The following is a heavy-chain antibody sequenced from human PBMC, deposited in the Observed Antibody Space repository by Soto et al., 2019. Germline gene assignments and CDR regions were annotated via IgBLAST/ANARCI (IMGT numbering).Heavy chain of an antibody. D-gene: IGHD3-10*01. CDR2: ISSNGGST. Sequence: GGSLRLSCSASGFTFSSYAMHWVRQAPGKGLEYVSAISSNGGSTYYADSVKGRFTISRDNSKNTLYLQMSSLRAEDTAVYYCARGMVRGVIITPLDYWGQGTLVTVSS. J-gene: IGHJ4*02. CDR1: GFTFSSYA. V-gene: IGHV3-64D*08. CDR3: ARGMVRGVIITPLDY.